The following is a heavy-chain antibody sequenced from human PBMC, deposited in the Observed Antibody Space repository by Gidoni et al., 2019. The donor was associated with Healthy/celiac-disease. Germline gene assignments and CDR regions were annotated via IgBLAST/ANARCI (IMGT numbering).Heavy chain of an antibody. CDR3: ARAGFDGELDY. J-gene: IGHJ4*02. D-gene: IGHD3-10*01. CDR2: INYNGST. Sequence: QVQLQESRPVLLKPSHTLSLTCTVPGGSTSSGAYYWSWFRPPPGKGLEWIGYINYNGSTYYNPAIKSRVTISVDTSKNQCSLKLSAVAAADTAGYYCARAGFDGELDYWGQGTLVTVSS. CDR1: GGSTSSGAYY. V-gene: IGHV4-30-4*01.